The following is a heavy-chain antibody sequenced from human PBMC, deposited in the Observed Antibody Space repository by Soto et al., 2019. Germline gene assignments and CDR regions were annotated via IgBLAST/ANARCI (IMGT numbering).Heavy chain of an antibody. CDR3: ARVPDYGGKQRADAFDI. D-gene: IGHD4-17*01. CDR1: GFTFSSYS. J-gene: IGHJ3*02. CDR2: ISSSSSYI. Sequence: PGGSLRLSCAASGFTFSSYSMNWVRQAPGKGLEWVSSISSSSSYIYYADSVKGRFTISRDNAKNSLYLQMNSLRAEDTAVYYCARVPDYGGKQRADAFDIWGQGTMVTVSS. V-gene: IGHV3-21*01.